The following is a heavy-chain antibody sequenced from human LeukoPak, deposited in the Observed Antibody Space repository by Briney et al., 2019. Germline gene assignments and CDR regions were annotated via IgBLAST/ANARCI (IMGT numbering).Heavy chain of an antibody. V-gene: IGHV4-34*01. CDR1: GGSLSDYY. J-gene: IGHJ4*02. Sequence: SETLSLTCAVYGGSLSDYYWSWIRQPPGKGLEWIGEIYHSGSTNYNPSLKSRVTISVDTSKNQFSLKLSSVIAADTAVYYCRGYCSSTSCDPQGFSFDYWGQGTLVTVSS. CDR3: RGYCSSTSCDPQGFSFDY. CDR2: IYHSGST. D-gene: IGHD2-2*01.